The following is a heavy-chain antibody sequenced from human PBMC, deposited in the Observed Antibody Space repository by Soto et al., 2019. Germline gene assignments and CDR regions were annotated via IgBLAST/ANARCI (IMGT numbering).Heavy chain of an antibody. J-gene: IGHJ6*02. CDR1: GFTFSSYD. D-gene: IGHD4-17*01. CDR3: ARTMLEDYGDYYYYGMDV. Sequence: GGSLRLSCAASGFTFSSYDMHWVRQATGKGLEWVSAIGTAGDTYYPGSVKGRFTISRENAKNSLYLQMNSLRAEDTAVYYCARTMLEDYGDYYYYGMDVWGQGTTVTVSS. CDR2: IGTAGDT. V-gene: IGHV3-13*01.